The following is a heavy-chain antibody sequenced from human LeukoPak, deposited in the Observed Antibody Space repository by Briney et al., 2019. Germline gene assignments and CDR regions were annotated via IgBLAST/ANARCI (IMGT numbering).Heavy chain of an antibody. Sequence: TSETLSLTCTVSGGSISSYYWGWIRQPPGKGLEWIWSIYHSGSTNYNPSLKSRVTISVDTSKNQFSLKLSSVTAADTAVYYCARVVVVTATSEYFDYWGQGTLVTVSS. V-gene: IGHV4-59*01. CDR3: ARVVVVTATSEYFDY. CDR2: IYHSGST. J-gene: IGHJ4*02. CDR1: GGSISSYY. D-gene: IGHD2-21*02.